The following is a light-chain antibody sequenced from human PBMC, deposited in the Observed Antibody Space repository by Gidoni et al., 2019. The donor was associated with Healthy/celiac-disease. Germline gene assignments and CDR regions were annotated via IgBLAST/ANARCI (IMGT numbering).Light chain of an antibody. CDR1: QSVSSY. J-gene: IGKJ3*01. V-gene: IGKV3-11*01. CDR3: QQRSNWYQGAFT. Sequence: EHVLPPPPSTLSSSPEEIATLSCRTSQSVSSYLCWYQQKPDQATRLLIYDASDGATGLPARLRSSGCGTAFTLSTRSLRRVDFAVYSCQQRSNWYQGAFTFGPGTKVDIK. CDR2: DAS.